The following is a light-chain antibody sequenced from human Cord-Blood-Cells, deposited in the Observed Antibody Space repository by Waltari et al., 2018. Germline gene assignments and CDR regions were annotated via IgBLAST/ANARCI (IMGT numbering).Light chain of an antibody. CDR3: QQYYSTPYT. V-gene: IGKV4-1*01. Sequence: DIVMTQSPDSLAVSLGERATINCKSSQSVLYSSNNKNHLDWYQQKPGQPPKLLLYWASTREAGVPDRFSGSGYGTDFTLTISILQAEDVAVYYCQQYYSTPYTFGQGTKLEIK. J-gene: IGKJ2*01. CDR1: QSVLYSSNNKNH. CDR2: WAS.